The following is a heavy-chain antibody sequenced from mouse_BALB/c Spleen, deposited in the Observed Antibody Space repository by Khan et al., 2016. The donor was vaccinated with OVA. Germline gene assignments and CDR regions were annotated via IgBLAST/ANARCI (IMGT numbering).Heavy chain of an antibody. CDR3: ASHLTGSFAY. Sequence: DVKLVESGGDLVKPGGSLKLSCAASGFTFSSYSMSWVRQTPDKRLEWVATISSGGDYTYYPANVKGRFTISRDNAKNTLYLQMSSLKSEDTAMYYGASHLTGSFAYWGQGTLVTVSA. D-gene: IGHD4-1*01. J-gene: IGHJ3*01. V-gene: IGHV5-6*02. CDR2: ISSGGDYT. CDR1: GFTFSSYS.